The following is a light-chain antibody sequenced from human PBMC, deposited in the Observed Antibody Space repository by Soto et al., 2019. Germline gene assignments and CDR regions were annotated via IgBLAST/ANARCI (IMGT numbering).Light chain of an antibody. J-gene: IGLJ2*01. CDR2: RDT. CDR3: QVWDSSYVV. CDR1: NIGGKN. Sequence: SYELTQPLSVSLALGQTARITCGGNNIGGKNVHWYQQKPCQAPVLVIFRDTNRPSGIPERFSGSNSGNTATLTISRAQAWDEADYYCQVWDSSYVVFGGGTKLTVL. V-gene: IGLV3-9*01.